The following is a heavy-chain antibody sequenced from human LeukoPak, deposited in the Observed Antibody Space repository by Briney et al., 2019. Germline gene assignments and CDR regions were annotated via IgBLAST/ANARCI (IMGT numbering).Heavy chain of an antibody. Sequence: GGSLRLACAVAGITLSNYGMTWVRQAPGKGLEWVAGLSESGGGTKYADSVKGRFTISRDNPKNTLYLQMNSLRAEDTAVYFCAKRGVVIRVILVGFHKEAYYFDSWGQGALVTVSS. CDR2: LSESGGGT. CDR3: AKRGVVIRVILVGFHKEAYYFDS. D-gene: IGHD3-22*01. V-gene: IGHV3-23*01. J-gene: IGHJ4*02. CDR1: GITLSNYG.